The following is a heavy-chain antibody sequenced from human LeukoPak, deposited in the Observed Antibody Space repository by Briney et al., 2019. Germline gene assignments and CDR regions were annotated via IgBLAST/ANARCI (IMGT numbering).Heavy chain of an antibody. CDR2: MKNDGSEE. D-gene: IGHD5-18*01. CDR1: GFTCSYCW. CDR3: AALDTATTTAGY. Sequence: PGGSLRLSCAASGFTCSYCWMSWVRQAPGKGLEWVACMKNDGSEEYYVDSVKGRFTISRDNARNPLFLQMNSLRAEDTAVYYCAALDTATTTAGYWGQGTLVTVSS. J-gene: IGHJ4*02. V-gene: IGHV3-7*01.